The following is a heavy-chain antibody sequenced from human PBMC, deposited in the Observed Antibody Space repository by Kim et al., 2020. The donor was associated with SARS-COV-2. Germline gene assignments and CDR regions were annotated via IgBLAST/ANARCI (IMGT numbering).Heavy chain of an antibody. J-gene: IGHJ4*02. CDR3: ARESDVAGNDY. V-gene: IGHV3-48*03. D-gene: IGHD6-19*01. Sequence: YADSVDGRFTISRDNADNSLYLQMNSLRAEDTALYYCARESDVAGNDYWGQGTLVTVSS.